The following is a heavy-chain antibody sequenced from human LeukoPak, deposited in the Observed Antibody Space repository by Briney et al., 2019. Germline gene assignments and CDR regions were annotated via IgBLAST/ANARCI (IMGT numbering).Heavy chain of an antibody. D-gene: IGHD5-24*01. CDR1: GFTFSSYA. CDR3: ARRTMSAFDS. Sequence: PGRSLRLSCAASGFTFSSYAMHWVRQAPDKGLEWVAVISYDGSDKYYADSVKGRFTISRDNSKNTLYLQMNSLRPEDTAVYYCARRTMSAFDSWGQGTLLIVSS. V-gene: IGHV3-30-3*01. CDR2: ISYDGSDK. J-gene: IGHJ4*02.